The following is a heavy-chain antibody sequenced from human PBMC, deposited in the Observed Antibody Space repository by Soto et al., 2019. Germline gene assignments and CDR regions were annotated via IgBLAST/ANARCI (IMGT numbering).Heavy chain of an antibody. V-gene: IGHV4-34*01. CDR1: GGSGRSGSYY. Sequence: QVQLPQWGAGLLKPSETLSLTCAVYGGSGRSGSYYWTWIRQPPGKGLEWRGAMSHSGGTHFNPSLQSRVTISVDTSKNQFSLKMSFVTAADSALYYCARVERGTATTVVDAFDIWGPGTKVTVSS. D-gene: IGHD1-1*01. CDR3: ARVERGTATTVVDAFDI. CDR2: MSHSGGT. J-gene: IGHJ3*02.